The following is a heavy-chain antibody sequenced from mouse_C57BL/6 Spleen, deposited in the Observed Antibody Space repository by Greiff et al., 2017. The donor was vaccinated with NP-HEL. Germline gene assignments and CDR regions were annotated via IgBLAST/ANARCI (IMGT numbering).Heavy chain of an antibody. V-gene: IGHV1-52*01. CDR1: GYTFTSYW. Sequence: QVQLQQPGAELVRPGSSVKLSCKASGYTFTSYWMHWVKQRPIQGLEWIGNIDPSDSETHYNQKFKDKATLTVDKSSSTAYMQLSSLTSEDSAVYYCARGGTTVVATGYFDYWGQGTTLTVSA. CDR3: ARGGTTVVATGYFDY. CDR2: IDPSDSET. D-gene: IGHD1-1*01. J-gene: IGHJ2*01.